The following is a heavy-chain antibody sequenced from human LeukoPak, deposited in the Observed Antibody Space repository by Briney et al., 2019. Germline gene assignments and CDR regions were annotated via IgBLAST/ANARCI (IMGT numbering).Heavy chain of an antibody. J-gene: IGHJ4*02. CDR3: ARQALAAYFDY. CDR2: IYPGYSDT. V-gene: IGHV5-51*01. D-gene: IGHD6-19*01. Sequence: GESLKISCKGSGYSFTNYWIGWVRQMPRKGLEWMGIIYPGYSDTRYSPSFQGQVTISVDKSISTAYLQFSSLKASDTAMYYCARQALAAYFDYWGQGTLVTVSS. CDR1: GYSFTNYW.